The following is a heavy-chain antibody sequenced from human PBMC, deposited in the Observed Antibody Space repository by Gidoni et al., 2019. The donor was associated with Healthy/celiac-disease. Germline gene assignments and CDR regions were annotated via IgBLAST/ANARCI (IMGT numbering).Heavy chain of an antibody. CDR3: AKDIGGLSTHLIDY. D-gene: IGHD3-16*01. Sequence: EVQLVESGGGLVQHGRSLRLSCAASGFTFDDYAMHWVRQAPGKGLEWVSGISWNSGSIGYADSVKGRFTISRDNAKNSLYLQMNSLRAEDTALYYCAKDIGGLSTHLIDYWGQGTLVTVSS. V-gene: IGHV3-9*01. J-gene: IGHJ4*02. CDR1: GFTFDDYA. CDR2: ISWNSGSI.